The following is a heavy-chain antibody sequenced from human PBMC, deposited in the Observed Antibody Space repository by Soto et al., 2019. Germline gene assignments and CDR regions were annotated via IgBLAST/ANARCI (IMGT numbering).Heavy chain of an antibody. CDR2: ISGSGGST. Sequence: GGSLRLSCAASGFTFSSYAMSWVRQAPGKGLEWVSAISGSGGSTYYADSVKGRFTISRDNSKNTLYLQMNSLRAEDTAVYYCAKVIRHCSSTSCYLTRFDPWGQGTLVTVSS. CDR1: GFTFSSYA. CDR3: AKVIRHCSSTSCYLTRFDP. D-gene: IGHD2-2*01. V-gene: IGHV3-23*01. J-gene: IGHJ5*02.